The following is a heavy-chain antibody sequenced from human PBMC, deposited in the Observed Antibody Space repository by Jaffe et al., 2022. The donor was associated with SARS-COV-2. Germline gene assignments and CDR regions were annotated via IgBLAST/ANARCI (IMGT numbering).Heavy chain of an antibody. V-gene: IGHV4-61*02. CDR3: ARGIYIRGLHNYHYGVDV. J-gene: IGHJ6*02. D-gene: IGHD5-12*01. Sequence: QVQLQESGPGLVEPSQTLSLTCAVSAGSISSGSYSWSWIRQPAGKVPEWIGHMYTSGTTNYNPSLKSRVTITVDRSKNQFSLKLISVTAADSAVYYCARGIYIRGLHNYHYGVDVWGQGTTITVSS. CDR1: AGSISSGSYS. CDR2: MYTSGTT.